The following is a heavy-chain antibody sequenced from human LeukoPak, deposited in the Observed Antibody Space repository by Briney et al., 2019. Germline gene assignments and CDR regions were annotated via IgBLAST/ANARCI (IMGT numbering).Heavy chain of an antibody. Sequence: SETLSLTCAVYGGSFSGYYWSWIRQPPGKGLEWIGEINHSGTTNYNPSLKSRVTMSVDTSKSQFSLKLRSVTAVDTAVYYCARGGATVLAFDVWGQGTVVTVSS. CDR1: GGSFSGYY. D-gene: IGHD4-11*01. CDR2: INHSGTT. J-gene: IGHJ3*01. V-gene: IGHV4-34*01. CDR3: ARGGATVLAFDV.